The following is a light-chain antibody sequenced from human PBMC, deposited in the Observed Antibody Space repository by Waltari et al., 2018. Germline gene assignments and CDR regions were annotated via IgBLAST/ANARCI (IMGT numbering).Light chain of an antibody. V-gene: IGKV3-15*01. CDR2: GAS. CDR3: QQYNNWPST. J-gene: IGKJ1*01. Sequence: VMTQSPATLSVSPGETATLSCRASQSVSSNLAWYQQKPGQAPRLLIYGASTRATDIPARFSGSGSGTEFTLTISSLQSEDFAVYSCQQYNNWPSTFGQGTKVEIK. CDR1: QSVSSN.